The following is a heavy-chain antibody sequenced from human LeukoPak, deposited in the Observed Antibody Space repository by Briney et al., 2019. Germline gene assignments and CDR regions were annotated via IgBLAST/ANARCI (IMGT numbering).Heavy chain of an antibody. CDR1: GGSISSGSYH. D-gene: IGHD3-3*01. Sequence: PAQTLSLTCTVSGGSISSGSYHWSWLPPPAGKEWVWIVRIYTSGSPNYNPSHESRVIISVDTSKNQFSLKLSSVTAADTAVYYCARLYYDFWSPQDWFDPWGQGTLVTVSS. CDR3: ARLYYDFWSPQDWFDP. V-gene: IGHV4-61*02. CDR2: IYTSGSP. J-gene: IGHJ5*02.